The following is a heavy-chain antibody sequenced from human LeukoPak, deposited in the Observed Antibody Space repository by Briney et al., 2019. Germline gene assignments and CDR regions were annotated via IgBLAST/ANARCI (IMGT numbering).Heavy chain of an antibody. V-gene: IGHV3-64*01. CDR3: ARDTSGL. D-gene: IGHD3-3*01. CDR2: ISSNGGST. J-gene: IGHJ4*02. Sequence: GGSLRLSCAASGFTFSSYAMHWVRQAPGKGLEYVSAISSNGGSTYYANSVKGRFTIFRDNSKNTLYLQMGSLRAEDMAVYYCARDTSGLWGQGTLVTVSS. CDR1: GFTFSSYA.